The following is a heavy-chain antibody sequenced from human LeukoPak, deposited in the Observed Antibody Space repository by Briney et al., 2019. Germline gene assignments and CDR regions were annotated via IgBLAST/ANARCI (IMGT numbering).Heavy chain of an antibody. J-gene: IGHJ6*03. CDR1: GLTVSSNY. CDR2: ISGSGDRT. V-gene: IGHV3-23*01. CDR3: AKGETYYYYYYMDV. Sequence: PGGSLRLSCAASGLTVSSNYMSWVRQAPGKGLEWVSGISGSGDRTYYADSVKGRFTISRDNSKNTLYLQINSLRAEDTAVYYCAKGETYYYYYYMDVWGKGTTVTVSS.